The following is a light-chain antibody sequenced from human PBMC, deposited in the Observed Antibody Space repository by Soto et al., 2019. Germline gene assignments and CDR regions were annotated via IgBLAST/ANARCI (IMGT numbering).Light chain of an antibody. CDR2: DVN. V-gene: IGLV2-23*02. J-gene: IGLJ3*02. CDR1: SSDVGLYNL. Sequence: QSAPIQPASVSGSPGQSITISCTGTSSDVGLYNLVSWYQQYPGKAPKLILYDVNKWPSGISHRFSGSKSVNTASLTISGLQAEDEADYYCCSYAGSRTWVFGGGTKLTVL. CDR3: CSYAGSRTWV.